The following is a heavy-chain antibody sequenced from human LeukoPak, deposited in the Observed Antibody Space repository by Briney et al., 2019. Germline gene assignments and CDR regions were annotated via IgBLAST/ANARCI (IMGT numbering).Heavy chain of an antibody. CDR3: ARESGVTKIDY. CDR2: ISTSGTTI. Sequence: GGSLRLSCAASGFTFSSYEMNWVRQAPGKWLEWVSYISTSGTTIYYADSVKGRFTISRDNARNSLYLQMNSLRAEDTAVYYCARESGVTKIDYWGQGTLVSVSS. D-gene: IGHD4-17*01. V-gene: IGHV3-48*03. CDR1: GFTFSSYE. J-gene: IGHJ4*02.